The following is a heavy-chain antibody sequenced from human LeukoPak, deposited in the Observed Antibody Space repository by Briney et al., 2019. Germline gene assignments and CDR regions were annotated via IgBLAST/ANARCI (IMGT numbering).Heavy chain of an antibody. CDR3: ARDLGQYYDTSDNWFDP. J-gene: IGHJ5*02. CDR2: INSDGINT. V-gene: IGHV3-74*01. D-gene: IGHD3-22*01. CDR1: GFTFSSYS. Sequence: PGGSLRLSCAASGFTFSSYSMNWVRQDPGKGLEWVSRINSDGINTSYADSVKGRFTISRDNAKNTLNLQMNSLRAEDTAVYYCARDLGQYYDTSDNWFDPWGQGTLVTVSS.